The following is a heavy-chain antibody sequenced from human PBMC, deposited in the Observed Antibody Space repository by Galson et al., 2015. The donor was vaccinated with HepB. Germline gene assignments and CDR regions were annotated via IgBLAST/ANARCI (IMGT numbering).Heavy chain of an antibody. V-gene: IGHV3-21*01. J-gene: IGHJ6*03. CDR1: GFTFSTYT. Sequence: SLRLSCAASGFTFSTYTMNWVRQTPGKGLEWVSSISGSSSYIYYADSVEGRFTISRDNAKNSLSLQMNSLRADDTAVYYCARALYDFWSGFSTPDYYMDVWGKGTTVTVSS. CDR3: ARALYDFWSGFSTPDYYMDV. D-gene: IGHD3-3*01. CDR2: ISGSSSYI.